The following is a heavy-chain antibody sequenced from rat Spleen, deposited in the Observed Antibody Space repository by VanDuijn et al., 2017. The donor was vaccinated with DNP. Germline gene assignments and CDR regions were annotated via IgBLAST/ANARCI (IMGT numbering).Heavy chain of an antibody. CDR2: ISYDGSTT. J-gene: IGHJ2*01. V-gene: IGHV5-7*01. CDR1: GFTFSDHN. D-gene: IGHD1-4*01. Sequence: EVRLVESGGGLVQPGRSLKLSCAASGFTFSDHNMAWVRQAPAKGLEWVATISYDGSTTYYRDSVKGRFTISRDNAKSPLYLQRDSLRSEDTATYYCAGRPPPTRGPFDYWGQGVTVTVSS. CDR3: AGRPPPTRGPFDY.